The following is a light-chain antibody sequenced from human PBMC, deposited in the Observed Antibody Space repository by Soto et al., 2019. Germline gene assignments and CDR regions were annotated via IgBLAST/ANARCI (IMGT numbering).Light chain of an antibody. Sequence: AIRMTQSPSSLSASTGDRVTITCRASHGISSYLAWYQQKPGKAPKLLIYAASTLQSGVPSRFSGSGSGTDFTLTISCLQSEDFATYYCQQYYSYSITFGQGTRLEI. CDR2: AAS. V-gene: IGKV1-8*01. CDR1: HGISSY. J-gene: IGKJ5*01. CDR3: QQYYSYSIT.